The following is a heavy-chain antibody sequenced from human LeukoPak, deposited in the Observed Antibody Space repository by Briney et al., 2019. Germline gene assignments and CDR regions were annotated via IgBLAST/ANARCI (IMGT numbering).Heavy chain of an antibody. D-gene: IGHD3-9*01. Sequence: PGGSLRLSYAGSGFTFSSHWMTWVRQTPGKGLEWVASTKHDGSEKNYVDSVKGRFTISRDNAKNSLYVEMNNLRGEDTAVYYCARDNFDWRPLDCWGQGTLVTVSS. CDR2: TKHDGSEK. J-gene: IGHJ4*02. CDR3: ARDNFDWRPLDC. V-gene: IGHV3-7*03. CDR1: GFTFSSHW.